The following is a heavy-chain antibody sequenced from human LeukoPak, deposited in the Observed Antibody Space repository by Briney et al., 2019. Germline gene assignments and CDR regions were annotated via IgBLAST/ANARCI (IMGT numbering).Heavy chain of an antibody. D-gene: IGHD6-6*01. CDR2: INTNTGNP. CDR1: GYTFTSYA. V-gene: IGHV7-4-1*02. CDR3: ARDKGSSYLSSFDY. Sequence: ASVKVSCKASGYTFTSYAMNWVRQAPGQGLEWMGWINTNTGNPTYAQGFTGRFVFSSDTSVSTAYLQISTLKAEDTAVYYCARDKGSSYLSSFDYWGQGTLVTVSS. J-gene: IGHJ4*02.